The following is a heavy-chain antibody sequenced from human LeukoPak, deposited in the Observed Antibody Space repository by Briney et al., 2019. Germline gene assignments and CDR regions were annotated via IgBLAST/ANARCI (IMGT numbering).Heavy chain of an antibody. V-gene: IGHV3-7*03. Sequence: GGSLRLSCVASGFTFSRYWMSWVRQAPGKGLEWVANIKQDGGERYYVDSVKGRFTISRDNAKNSLYLQMNSLRAEDTAIYYCAKDASRWNPGAFDIWGQGTVVTVSS. J-gene: IGHJ3*02. CDR3: AKDASRWNPGAFDI. CDR2: IKQDGGER. D-gene: IGHD1-1*01. CDR1: GFTFSRYW.